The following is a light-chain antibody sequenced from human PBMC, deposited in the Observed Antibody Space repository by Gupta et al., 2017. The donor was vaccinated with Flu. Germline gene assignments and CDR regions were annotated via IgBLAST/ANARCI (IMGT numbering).Light chain of an antibody. J-gene: IGLJ3*02. V-gene: IGLV1-44*01. CDR3: AAWDYSLNGWV. CDR1: NSNIGTST. Sequence: QSVLTQPPSASGTPGQRVTISCSGSNSNIGTSTVKWYQQLPGTAPKLLIYTNSHRPSGVPDRVSGSKSGTSASLAISGLRSDDEADYDCAAWDYSLNGWVFGGGTKLTVL. CDR2: TNS.